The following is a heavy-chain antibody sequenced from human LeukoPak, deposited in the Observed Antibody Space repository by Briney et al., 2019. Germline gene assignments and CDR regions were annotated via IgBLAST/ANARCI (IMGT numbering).Heavy chain of an antibody. Sequence: PGGSLRLSCAASGFTFSSYNMNWVRQAPGKGLDWVSSISSSSTYIYYAASVKGRFTISRDNAKNSLYLQMNSLRAEDTAVYYCASGDVAVAGTGFDYWGQGTLVTVSS. V-gene: IGHV3-21*01. CDR1: GFTFSSYN. D-gene: IGHD6-19*01. CDR2: ISSSSTYI. CDR3: ASGDVAVAGTGFDY. J-gene: IGHJ4*02.